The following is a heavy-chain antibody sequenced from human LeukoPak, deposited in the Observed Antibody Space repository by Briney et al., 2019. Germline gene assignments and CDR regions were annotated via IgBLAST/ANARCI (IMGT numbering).Heavy chain of an antibody. Sequence: PGGSLRLSCAASGFTFSTSAMSWVRQAPGKGLEWGSGIRGNAGRTFYADSVKGRFTITRDHTKNPLFLKMDNLRVEDTAVYYCARITSPPHDAFDIWRQGXMVTXSS. J-gene: IGHJ3*02. CDR3: ARITSPPHDAFDI. CDR2: IRGNAGRT. CDR1: GFTFSTSA. V-gene: IGHV3-23*01. D-gene: IGHD3-10*01.